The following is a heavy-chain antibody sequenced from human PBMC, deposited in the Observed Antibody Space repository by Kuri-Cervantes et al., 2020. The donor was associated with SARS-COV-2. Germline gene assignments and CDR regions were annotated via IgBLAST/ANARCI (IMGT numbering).Heavy chain of an antibody. CDR1: GYSFTSYW. J-gene: IGHJ4*02. CDR3: ARAIRDYYDSSAYFDY. V-gene: IGHV5-51*01. Sequence: KVSCKGSGYSFTSYWIGWVRQMPGKGLEWMGIIYPGDSDTRYSPSFQGQVTISADKSISTAYLQWSSLKASDTAMYYCARAIRDYYDSSAYFDYWGQGTRVTGSS. D-gene: IGHD3-22*01. CDR2: IYPGDSDT.